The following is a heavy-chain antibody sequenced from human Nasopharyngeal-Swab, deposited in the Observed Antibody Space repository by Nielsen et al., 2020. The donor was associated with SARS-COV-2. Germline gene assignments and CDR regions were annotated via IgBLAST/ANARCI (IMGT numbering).Heavy chain of an antibody. Sequence: ASVKVSCKGSGYTFTGYYMHWVRQAPGQGLEWMGWINPNSGGTNYAQKFQGWVTMTRDTSISTAYMELSRLRSDDTAVYYCAKGGYQAAASTYYYYGMDDWGQGTTVTVSS. J-gene: IGHJ6*02. V-gene: IGHV1-2*04. D-gene: IGHD6-13*01. CDR3: AKGGYQAAASTYYYYGMDD. CDR1: GYTFTGYY. CDR2: INPNSGGT.